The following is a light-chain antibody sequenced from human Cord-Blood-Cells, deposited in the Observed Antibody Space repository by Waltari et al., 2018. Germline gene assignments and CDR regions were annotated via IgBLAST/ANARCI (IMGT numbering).Light chain of an antibody. V-gene: IGKV1-39*01. J-gene: IGKJ2*03. Sequence: DIQMTQSPSSLSASVGDRVTITCRASQSISSYLNWYQQKPGKAPKLLIYAASSLQSGVPSRFSGSVSGTDFTLTISSLQPEDFATYYCQQSYRTPYSFGQGTKVEIK. CDR2: AAS. CDR1: QSISSY. CDR3: QQSYRTPYS.